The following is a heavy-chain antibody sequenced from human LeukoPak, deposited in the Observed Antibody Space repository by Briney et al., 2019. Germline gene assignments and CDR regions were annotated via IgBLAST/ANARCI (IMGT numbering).Heavy chain of an antibody. V-gene: IGHV1-2*02. D-gene: IGHD3-22*01. CDR3: ARDTYYDTEGGY. J-gene: IGHJ4*02. CDR1: GYTFTGYY. Sequence: ASVNVSCKASGYTFTGYYMHWVRQAPGQGLEWMGWINPNSGGTNYAQKFQGRVTMTRDTSISTAYMELSRLRSDDTAVYYCARDTYYDTEGGYWGQGTLVTVSS. CDR2: INPNSGGT.